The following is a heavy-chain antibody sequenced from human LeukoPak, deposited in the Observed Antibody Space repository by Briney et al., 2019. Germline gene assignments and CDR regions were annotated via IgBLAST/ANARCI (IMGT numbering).Heavy chain of an antibody. Sequence: PGGSLRLSCAASGFTFSSYSMNWVPQAPGKGLEWVSSISSSSYIYYADSVKGRFTISRDNAKNSLYLQMNSLRAEDTAVYYCARDLGSSWCRFDPWGQGTLVTVSS. J-gene: IGHJ5*02. CDR1: GFTFSSYS. D-gene: IGHD6-13*01. CDR3: ARDLGSSWCRFDP. V-gene: IGHV3-21*01. CDR2: ISSSSYI.